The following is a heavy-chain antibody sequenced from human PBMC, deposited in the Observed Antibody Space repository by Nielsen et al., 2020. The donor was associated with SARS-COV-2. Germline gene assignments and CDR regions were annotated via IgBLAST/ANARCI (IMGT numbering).Heavy chain of an antibody. CDR2: INHSGST. CDR1: GGSFSGYY. Sequence: SETLSPTCAVYGGSFSGYYWSWIRQPPGKGLEWIGEINHSGSTNYNPYLKSRVTISVDTSKNQFSLKLSSVTAADTAVYYCARHAWVYSNYVGYYYYYMDVWGKGTTVTVSS. CDR3: ARHAWVYSNYVGYYYYYMDV. J-gene: IGHJ6*03. V-gene: IGHV4-34*01. D-gene: IGHD4-11*01.